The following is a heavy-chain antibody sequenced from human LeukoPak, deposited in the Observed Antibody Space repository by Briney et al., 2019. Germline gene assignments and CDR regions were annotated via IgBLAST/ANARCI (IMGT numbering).Heavy chain of an antibody. J-gene: IGHJ4*02. CDR1: GFPFSSYW. D-gene: IGHD5-24*01. CDR3: TRVGYIDEGIDY. CDR2: IKQDGSKK. V-gene: IGHV3-7*04. Sequence: GGSRSLSGVASGFPFSSYWMTWVRQAPGKGLEWVANIKQDGSKKSYVDSVKGRFTISRDNAKNSLYLQMNSLRAEDTAIYYCTRVGYIDEGIDYWGQGTLVTVSS.